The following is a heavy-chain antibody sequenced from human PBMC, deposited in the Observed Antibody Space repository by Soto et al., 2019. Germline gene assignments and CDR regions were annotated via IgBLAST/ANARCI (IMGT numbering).Heavy chain of an antibody. V-gene: IGHV3-48*02. CDR2: INSGSSSI. Sequence: EVQLVESGGGLVQPGGSLRLSCAASGFTFSYNGMNWVRQAPGKGLEWVSYINSGSSSIYYADSVKGRFTISRDNAKNSLYLQMNSLRDEDTAVYFCARGRAGYGGNLDYWGQGTLVTVSS. CDR1: GFTFSYNG. D-gene: IGHD5-12*01. CDR3: ARGRAGYGGNLDY. J-gene: IGHJ4*02.